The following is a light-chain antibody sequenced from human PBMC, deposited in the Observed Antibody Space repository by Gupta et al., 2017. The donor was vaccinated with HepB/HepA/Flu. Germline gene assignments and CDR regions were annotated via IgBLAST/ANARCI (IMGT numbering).Light chain of an antibody. V-gene: IGLV1-40*01. CDR2: GNS. Sequence: QSVLTQPPSVSGAPGQRVILSCTGSSSNIGAGYDVHWYQQLPGTAPKLLIYGNSNRPSGVPDRFSGSKSCTSASLAITGLQVEDEADYYCQSYDSSLSGVVFGGGTKLTVL. J-gene: IGLJ2*01. CDR1: SSNIGAGYD. CDR3: QSYDSSLSGVV.